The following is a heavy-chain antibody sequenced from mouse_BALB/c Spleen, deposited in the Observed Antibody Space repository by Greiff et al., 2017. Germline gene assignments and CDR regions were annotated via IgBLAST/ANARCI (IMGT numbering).Heavy chain of an antibody. CDR1: GFNIKDTY. V-gene: IGHV14-3*02. CDR2: IDPANGNT. J-gene: IGHJ1*01. CDR3: ARGYYGSDWYFDV. D-gene: IGHD1-1*01. Sequence: DVQLQESGAELVKPGASVKLSCTASGFNIKDTYMHWVKQRPEQGLEWIGRIDPANGNTKYDPKFQGKATITADTSSNTAYLQLSSLTSEDTAVYYCARGYYGSDWYFDVWGAGTTVTVSS.